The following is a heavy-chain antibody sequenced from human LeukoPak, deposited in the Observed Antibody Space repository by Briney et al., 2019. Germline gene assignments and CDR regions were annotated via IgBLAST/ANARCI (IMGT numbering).Heavy chain of an antibody. V-gene: IGHV4-59*01. CDR2: IYYSGNT. CDR1: GGSISSYY. CDR3: ARVLGVYYYMDV. J-gene: IGHJ6*03. D-gene: IGHD3-3*01. Sequence: SETLSLTCTVSGGSISSYYWSWIRQPPGKGLEWVGYIYYSGNTYYNPSLKSRVTISIDTSKNQFSLKLSSVTAADTAVYYCARVLGVYYYMDVWGKGTTVTVSS.